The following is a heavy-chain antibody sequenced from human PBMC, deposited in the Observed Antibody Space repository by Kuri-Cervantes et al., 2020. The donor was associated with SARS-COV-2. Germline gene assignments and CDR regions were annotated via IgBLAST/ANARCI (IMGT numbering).Heavy chain of an antibody. CDR3: AREAKRFTIFGVVIEGPTRENWFDP. J-gene: IGHJ5*02. Sequence: GESLKISCAASGFTFSSYSMNWVRQAPGKGLEWVSSISSSSSYIYYADSVKGRFTISRDNAKNSLYLQMNSLRAEDTAVYYCAREAKRFTIFGVVIEGPTRENWFDPWGQGTLVTVSS. CDR2: ISSSSSYI. D-gene: IGHD3-3*01. CDR1: GFTFSSYS. V-gene: IGHV3-21*01.